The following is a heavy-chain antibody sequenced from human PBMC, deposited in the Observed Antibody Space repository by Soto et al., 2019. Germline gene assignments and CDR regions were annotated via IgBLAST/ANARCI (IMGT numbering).Heavy chain of an antibody. V-gene: IGHV1-69*02. Sequence: QVQLVQSGAEVKKPGSSVKVSCKASGGTFSSYTISWVRQAPGQGLEWMGRIIPILGIANYAQKFQGRVTITADKSTSTAYMELSSLRSEDTAVYYCARGDDSSGYYPEVFDYWGQGTLVTVSS. D-gene: IGHD3-22*01. CDR2: IIPILGIA. CDR3: ARGDDSSGYYPEVFDY. J-gene: IGHJ4*02. CDR1: GGTFSSYT.